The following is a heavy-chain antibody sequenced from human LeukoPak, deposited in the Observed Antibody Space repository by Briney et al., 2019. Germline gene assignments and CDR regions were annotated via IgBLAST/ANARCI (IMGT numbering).Heavy chain of an antibody. V-gene: IGHV4-61*01. CDR1: GGSVSSSSYY. J-gene: IGHJ4*02. Sequence: PSETLSLTCTVSGGSVSSSSYYWSWIRQPPGKGLEWIGYISYSGSTNYNPSLKSRVTISVDTSKNQFSLTLSSVTAADTAVYYCARHGSGIYYNGYFDYWGQGTLVTVSS. CDR2: ISYSGST. CDR3: ARHGSGIYYNGYFDY. D-gene: IGHD3-10*01.